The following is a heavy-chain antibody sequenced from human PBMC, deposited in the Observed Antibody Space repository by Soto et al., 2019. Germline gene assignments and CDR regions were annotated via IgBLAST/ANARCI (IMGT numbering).Heavy chain of an antibody. Sequence: QLQLQESGPGLVKPSETLSLTCTVSCGSISSSSYYWGWIRQPPGKGLEWIGSIYYIGSTYYNPSLKSRATISVDTSRDRFSLKLSTVTAADTAVYYCAIRGVTRRGEFDYWGQGTLVTVSS. CDR2: IYYIGST. D-gene: IGHD3-16*01. J-gene: IGHJ4*02. CDR1: CGSISSSSYY. V-gene: IGHV4-39*01. CDR3: AIRGVTRRGEFDY.